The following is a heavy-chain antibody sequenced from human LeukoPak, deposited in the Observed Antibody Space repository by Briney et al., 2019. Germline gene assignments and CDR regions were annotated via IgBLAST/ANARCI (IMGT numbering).Heavy chain of an antibody. J-gene: IGHJ3*02. CDR3: ARSPIAARPSDAFDI. CDR2: IYPGDSDT. D-gene: IGHD6-6*01. V-gene: IGHV5-51*01. Sequence: GESLKISCKGSGYSFTSYWIGWVRQMPGKGLEWMGIIYPGDSDTRYSPSFQGQVTISADKSISTAYLQWSSLKASDTAVYYCARSPIAARPSDAFDIWGQGTMVTVSS. CDR1: GYSFTSYW.